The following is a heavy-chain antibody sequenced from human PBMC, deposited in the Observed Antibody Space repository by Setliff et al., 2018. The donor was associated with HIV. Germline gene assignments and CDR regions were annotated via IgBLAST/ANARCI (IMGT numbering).Heavy chain of an antibody. CDR3: TRIRAMVRGVTSYDAFDI. J-gene: IGHJ3*02. CDR2: MNPNSGNS. V-gene: IGHV1-8*01. CDR1: GYTFTSFD. D-gene: IGHD3-10*01. Sequence: RASVKVSCKASGYTFTSFDINWVRQATGQGLEWMGWMNPNSGNSGFAQKFQGRVTMTRNSSISTAYMELSSLRFDDTAVYYCTRIRAMVRGVTSYDAFDIWGQGTKVTVSS.